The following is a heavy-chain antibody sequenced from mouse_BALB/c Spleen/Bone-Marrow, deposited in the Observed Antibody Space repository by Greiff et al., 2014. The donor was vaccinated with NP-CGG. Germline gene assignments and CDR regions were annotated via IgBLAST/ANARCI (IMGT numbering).Heavy chain of an antibody. CDR3: ARDMITTRGFAY. D-gene: IGHD2-4*01. V-gene: IGHV5-6-3*01. J-gene: IGHJ3*01. CDR1: GFTFSSYG. CDR2: INSNGGST. Sequence: DVQLQEPGGGLVQPGGSLKLSCAASGFTFSSYGMSWVRQTPDKRLELVATINSNGGSTYYPDSVKGRFTISRDNAKNTLYLQMSSLKSEDTAMYYCARDMITTRGFAYWGQGTLVTVSA.